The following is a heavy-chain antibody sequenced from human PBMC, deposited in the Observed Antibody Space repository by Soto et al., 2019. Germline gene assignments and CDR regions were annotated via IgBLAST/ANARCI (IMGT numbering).Heavy chain of an antibody. Sequence: GGSLRLSCAASGFTFSSYDMHWVRQATGKGLEWVSAIGTAGDTYYPGSVKGRFTISRENAKNSLYLQMNSLRAGDTAVYYCARVLSDDAAFDIWGQGTMVTVSS. J-gene: IGHJ3*02. V-gene: IGHV3-13*01. CDR1: GFTFSSYD. CDR2: IGTAGDT. D-gene: IGHD2-21*02. CDR3: ARVLSDDAAFDI.